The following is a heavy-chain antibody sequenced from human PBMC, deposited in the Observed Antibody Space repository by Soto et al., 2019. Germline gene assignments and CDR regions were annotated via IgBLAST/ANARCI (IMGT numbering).Heavy chain of an antibody. D-gene: IGHD1-26*01. Sequence: ASVKVSCKASGYTFTSYDINWVRQATGQGLEWMGWVNPNSGNTGYAQKFQGRVTMTRNTSISTAYLELSSLRSEDTAVYYCARASAGGYYGRYDAFDVWGQGTMVTVSS. V-gene: IGHV1-8*01. CDR1: GYTFTSYD. CDR2: VNPNSGNT. CDR3: ARASAGGYYGRYDAFDV. J-gene: IGHJ3*01.